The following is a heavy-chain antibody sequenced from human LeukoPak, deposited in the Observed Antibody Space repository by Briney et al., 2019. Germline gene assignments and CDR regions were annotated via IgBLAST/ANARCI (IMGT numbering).Heavy chain of an antibody. CDR3: ASVIVVPAATNAFDI. D-gene: IGHD2-2*01. Sequence: SVKVSCKASGGTFSSYAISWVRQAPGQGLEWMGGIIPIFGTANYAQKFQGRVTITTDESTSTAYMELSSLRSEDTAVYYCASVIVVPAATNAFDIWGQGTMVTVSS. CDR2: IIPIFGTA. CDR1: GGTFSSYA. J-gene: IGHJ3*02. V-gene: IGHV1-69*05.